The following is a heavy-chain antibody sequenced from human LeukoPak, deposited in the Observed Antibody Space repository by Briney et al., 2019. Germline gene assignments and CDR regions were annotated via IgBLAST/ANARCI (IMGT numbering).Heavy chain of an antibody. CDR3: AKDRSYSNYEYYFDY. CDR2: IRYDGSNK. D-gene: IGHD4-11*01. CDR1: GFTFSSYA. J-gene: IGHJ4*02. V-gene: IGHV3-30*02. Sequence: PGGSLRLSCAASGFTFSSYAMHWVRQAPGKGLEWVAFIRYDGSNKYYADSVKGRFTISRDNSKNTLYLQMNSLRAEDTAAYYCAKDRSYSNYEYYFDYWGQGTLVTVSS.